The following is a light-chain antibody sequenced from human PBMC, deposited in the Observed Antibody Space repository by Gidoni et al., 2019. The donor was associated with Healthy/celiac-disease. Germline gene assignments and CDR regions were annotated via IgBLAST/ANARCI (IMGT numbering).Light chain of an antibody. J-gene: IGKJ1*01. V-gene: IGKV2-28*01. Sequence: DMVMNQSPLSLPVTPGEPASISCRSSQSLLHSNGYNYLDWYLQKPGQAPQLLIYLGSNRASGVPDRFSGSGSGTDFTLKISRVEAEDVGVYYCMQALQTPPATFGQGTKVEIK. CDR2: LGS. CDR1: QSLLHSNGYNY. CDR3: MQALQTPPAT.